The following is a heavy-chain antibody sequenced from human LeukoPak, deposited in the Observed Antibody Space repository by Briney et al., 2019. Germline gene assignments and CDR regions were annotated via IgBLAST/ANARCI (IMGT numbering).Heavy chain of an antibody. Sequence: GESLKISCKGSGYSFTTYWIGWVRQMPGKGLEWMGIIYPGDSDTRYSPSFRGQVTISADKSISTVYLQWSSLKASDTAMYYCARTISIGSCSGNSCYSDFWGQGTLVTVSS. D-gene: IGHD2-15*01. CDR2: IYPGDSDT. J-gene: IGHJ4*02. V-gene: IGHV5-51*01. CDR3: ARTISIGSCSGNSCYSDF. CDR1: GYSFTTYW.